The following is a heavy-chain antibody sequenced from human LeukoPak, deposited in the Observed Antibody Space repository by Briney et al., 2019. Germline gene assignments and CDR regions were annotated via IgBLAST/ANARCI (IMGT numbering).Heavy chain of an antibody. Sequence: GGSLRLSCAASGFTFSSYAMHWVRQAPGKGLEWVAVISYDGSNKYYADSVKGRFTISRDNSKNTLYLQMNSLRAEDTAVYYCARAGLYFDWLLLDYWGQGTLVTVSS. J-gene: IGHJ4*02. V-gene: IGHV3-30-3*01. D-gene: IGHD3-9*01. CDR1: GFTFSSYA. CDR3: ARAGLYFDWLLLDY. CDR2: ISYDGSNK.